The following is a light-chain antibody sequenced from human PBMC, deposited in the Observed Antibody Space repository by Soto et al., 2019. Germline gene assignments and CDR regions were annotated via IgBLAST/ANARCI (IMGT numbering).Light chain of an antibody. CDR3: LQKDFYPFT. CDR2: AAS. J-gene: IGKJ3*01. V-gene: IGKV1-6*01. Sequence: AIQMTQSPSSLSAALGDRVTITSRASQGIRNDLDWFQQKPGKAPKLLIYAASNLQSGVPARFSGSGSGTDFTLTISSLQPEDFATYYCLQKDFYPFTFGPGTKVDI. CDR1: QGIRND.